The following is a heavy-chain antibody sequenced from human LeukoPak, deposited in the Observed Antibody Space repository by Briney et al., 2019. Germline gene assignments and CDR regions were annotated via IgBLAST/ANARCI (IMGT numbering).Heavy chain of an antibody. CDR1: GGSISSYY. CDR2: IYYSGST. V-gene: IGHV4-59*01. Sequence: SETLPLTCTVSGGSISSYYWSWIRQPPGKGLEWNGYIYYSGSTNYNPSLKSRVTVSVDTSKIQFSLKLSSVTAADTAVYFCARSPHIWFAERGWFDPWGQGTLVTVSS. CDR3: ARSPHIWFAERGWFDP. J-gene: IGHJ5*02. D-gene: IGHD3-10*01.